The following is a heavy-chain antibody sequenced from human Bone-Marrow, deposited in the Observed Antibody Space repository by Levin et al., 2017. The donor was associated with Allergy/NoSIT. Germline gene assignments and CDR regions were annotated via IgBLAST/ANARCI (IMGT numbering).Heavy chain of an antibody. J-gene: IGHJ4*02. CDR2: IKEDGSEK. CDR1: RFTFSSYW. Sequence: GGSLRLSCAASRFTFSSYWMSWVRQAPGKGLEWVANIKEDGSEKYYVDSVKGRFTISRDNAKNSLYLQMNSLRAEDTAVYYCARDGAGFDYWGQGTLVTVSS. V-gene: IGHV3-7*01. D-gene: IGHD4/OR15-4a*01. CDR3: ARDGAGFDY.